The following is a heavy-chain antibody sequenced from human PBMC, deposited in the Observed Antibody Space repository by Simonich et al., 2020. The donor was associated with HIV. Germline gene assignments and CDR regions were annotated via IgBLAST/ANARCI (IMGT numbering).Heavy chain of an antibody. CDR1: GFTFNDYA. J-gene: IGHJ1*01. Sequence: EVQLVESGGGLVQPGRSLRLSCAASGFTFNDYAMHWVRQAPGKGLEWVSGISWNSGSIGYADSVKGRFTISRDNAKKSLYLQMNSLRAEDTALYYCATLTGIQHWGLGALVTVSS. CDR2: ISWNSGSI. CDR3: ATLTGIQH. V-gene: IGHV3-9*01. D-gene: IGHD2-8*02.